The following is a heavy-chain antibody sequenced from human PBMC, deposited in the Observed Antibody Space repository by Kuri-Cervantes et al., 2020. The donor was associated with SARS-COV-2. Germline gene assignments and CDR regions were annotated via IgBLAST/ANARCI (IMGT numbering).Heavy chain of an antibody. V-gene: IGHV4-61*05. Sequence: SGPTLVKPTQTLTLTCTFSGFSPSTSGVGVGWIRQPPGKGLEWIGYIYYSGSTNYNPSLKSRVTISVDTSKNQFSLKLSSVTAADTAVYYCARVWTRSGYFDYWGQGTLVTVSS. CDR2: IYYSGST. CDR3: ARVWTRSGYFDY. D-gene: IGHD3-3*01. J-gene: IGHJ4*02. CDR1: GFSPSTSGVG.